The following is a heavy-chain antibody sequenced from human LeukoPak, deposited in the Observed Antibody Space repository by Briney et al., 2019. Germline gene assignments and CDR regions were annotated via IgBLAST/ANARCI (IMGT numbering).Heavy chain of an antibody. CDR3: ASSEGEPSYWYFDL. CDR1: GFTVSSNY. CDR2: IYSGGST. V-gene: IGHV3-53*04. Sequence: GGSLRLSCVASGFTVSSNYMSWVRQAPGRGLEWVSVIYSGGSTYYADSVKGRFTISRHNSKNTLYLQMNSLRAEDTAVYYCASSEGEPSYWYFDLWGRGTLVTVSS. D-gene: IGHD1-14*01. J-gene: IGHJ2*01.